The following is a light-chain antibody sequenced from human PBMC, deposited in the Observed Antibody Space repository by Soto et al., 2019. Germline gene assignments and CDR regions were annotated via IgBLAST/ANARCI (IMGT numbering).Light chain of an antibody. Sequence: ELVLTQSPGTLSLSPGERATLSCRASQSVSSSHLAWYQQKPGQAPRLLIYAASSRATGIPDRFSGSGSGTDFTLTISRLEPEDFAVYYCQQYASSLFTFGPGTKVDIK. CDR1: QSVSSSH. V-gene: IGKV3-20*01. CDR2: AAS. CDR3: QQYASSLFT. J-gene: IGKJ3*01.